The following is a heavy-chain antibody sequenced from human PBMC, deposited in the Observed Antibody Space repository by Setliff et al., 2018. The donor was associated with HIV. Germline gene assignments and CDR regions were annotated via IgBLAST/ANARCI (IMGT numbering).Heavy chain of an antibody. D-gene: IGHD6-13*01. J-gene: IGHJ3*02. CDR2: INSDGSST. CDR1: GFTFSSHW. V-gene: IGHV3-74*03. CDR3: ARVIAAAGTGGLDI. Sequence: GGSLRLSCAASGFTFSSHWMHWVRQGPGKGLVWVSRINSDGSSTAYADSVKGRFTISRDNAKNSLYLQMNSLRAEDTALYYCARVIAAAGTGGLDIWGQGTMVTVSS.